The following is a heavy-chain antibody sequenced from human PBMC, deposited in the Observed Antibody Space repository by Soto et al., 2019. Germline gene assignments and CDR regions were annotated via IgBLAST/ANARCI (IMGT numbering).Heavy chain of an antibody. CDR2: IYHSGST. CDR3: ARHINIVVVVAANRDAFDI. J-gene: IGHJ3*02. CDR1: GGSISSSNW. V-gene: IGHV4-4*02. D-gene: IGHD2-15*01. Sequence: QVQLQESGPGLVKPSGTLSLTCAVSGGSISSSNWWSWVRQPPGKGLEWIGEIYHSGSTNYNPSLKSRVTISVDKSKNQFSLKLSSVTAADTAMYYCARHINIVVVVAANRDAFDIWGQGTMVTVSS.